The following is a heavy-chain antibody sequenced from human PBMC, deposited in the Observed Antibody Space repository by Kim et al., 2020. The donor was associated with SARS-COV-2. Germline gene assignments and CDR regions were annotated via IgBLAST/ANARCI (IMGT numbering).Heavy chain of an antibody. D-gene: IGHD2-2*01. CDR3: AKDPCSSTSCYALLGYFDL. CDR1: GFTFSSYA. CDR2: ISGSGGST. Sequence: GGSLRLSCAASGFTFSSYAMSWVRQAPGKGLEWVSAISGSGGSTYYADSVKGRFTISRDNSKNTLYLQMNSLRAEDTAVYYCAKDPCSSTSCYALLGYFDLWGRGTLVTVSS. J-gene: IGHJ2*01. V-gene: IGHV3-23*01.